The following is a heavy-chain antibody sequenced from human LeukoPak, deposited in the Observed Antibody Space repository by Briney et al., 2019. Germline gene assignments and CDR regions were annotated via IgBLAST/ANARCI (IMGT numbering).Heavy chain of an antibody. CDR3: VRQGYNYGAFNA. J-gene: IGHJ4*02. CDR1: GDSISCCY. CDR2: VFISGNT. Sequence: PSDTLSLTCAVSGDSISCCYWTWNRQSAGKGLEWIGRVFISGNTYYNPSLQGRVTMSVDRSKSQFSLRLRSVTAADTAVYYCVRQGYNYGAFNAWGQGTLVTVSS. D-gene: IGHD5-18*01. V-gene: IGHV4-4*07.